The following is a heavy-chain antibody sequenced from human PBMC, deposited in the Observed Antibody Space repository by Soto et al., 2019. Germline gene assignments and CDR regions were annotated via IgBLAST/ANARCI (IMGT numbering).Heavy chain of an antibody. D-gene: IGHD6-6*01. CDR2: IYYSGST. Sequence: PSETLSLTCTVSGGSISSYYWSWIRQPPGKGLEWIGYIYYSGSTNYNPSLKSRVTISVDTSKNQFSLKLSSVTAADTAVYYCARHLLSSSSNFDYWGQGTLVTVSS. V-gene: IGHV4-59*08. CDR1: GGSISSYY. CDR3: ARHLLSSSSNFDY. J-gene: IGHJ4*02.